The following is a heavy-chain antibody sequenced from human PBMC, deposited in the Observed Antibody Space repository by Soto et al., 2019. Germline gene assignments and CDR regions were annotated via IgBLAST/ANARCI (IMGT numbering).Heavy chain of an antibody. CDR2: IYPGDSDT. V-gene: IGHV5-51*01. Sequence: GESLKLSCKGSGYSFTSYWIGWVRQMTGKRLEWMGIIYPGDSDTRYSPSFQGQVTISADKSISTAYLQWSSLRAEDTAVYYCARDLGLEGRSRVFYYYYYGMDVWGQGTTVTVSS. CDR1: GYSFTSYW. J-gene: IGHJ6*02. CDR3: ARDLGLEGRSRVFYYYYYGMDV. D-gene: IGHD3-16*01.